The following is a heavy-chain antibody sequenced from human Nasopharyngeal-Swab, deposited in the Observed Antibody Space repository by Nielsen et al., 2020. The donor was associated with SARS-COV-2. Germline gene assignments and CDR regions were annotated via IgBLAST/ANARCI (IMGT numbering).Heavy chain of an antibody. CDR1: GYSFTNYW. J-gene: IGHJ6*02. CDR3: ARVQGYCTGGSCYSGFYYFAMDV. CDR2: IYPGDSET. Sequence: GESLKISCKGSGYSFTNYWIGWVRQMPGKGLEWMGIIYPGDSETRYSPSFEGQVTISVDKSISTAYLQWSSLKASDTAMYYCARVQGYCTGGSCYSGFYYFAMDVWGQGTTVTVSS. V-gene: IGHV5-51*01. D-gene: IGHD2-15*01.